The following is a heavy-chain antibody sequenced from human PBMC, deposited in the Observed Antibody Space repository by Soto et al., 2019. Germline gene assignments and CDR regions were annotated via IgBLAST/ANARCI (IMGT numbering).Heavy chain of an antibody. CDR3: AKDISAQSDSWLNWFDP. J-gene: IGHJ5*02. CDR1: GFTCEDYV. Sequence: EVQLVESGGGLVQPGGSLRLSCAASGFTCEDYVMHWVRQAPGKGLEWVSGISWQSGTIGYADSVKGRFTISRDNAKNSLFVQMNNLRTEDTAFYDCAKDISAQSDSWLNWFDPWGQGTLVTVSS. CDR2: ISWQSGTI. V-gene: IGHV3-9*01. D-gene: IGHD6-13*01.